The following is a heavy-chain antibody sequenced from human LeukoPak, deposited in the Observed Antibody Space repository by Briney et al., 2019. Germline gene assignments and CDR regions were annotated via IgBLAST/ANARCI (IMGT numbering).Heavy chain of an antibody. V-gene: IGHV3-23*01. CDR3: AKTEYDILTGRPYYYYGMDV. Sequence: GGSLRLSCAASGFTFSSYAMSWVRQAPGKWLEWVSVNSGSGGSTYYADSVKGRFTISRDNSKNTLYLQMNSLRAEDTAFYFRAKTEYDILTGRPYYYYGMDVWGKGTTVTVSS. CDR1: GFTFSSYA. D-gene: IGHD3-9*01. CDR2: NSGSGGST. J-gene: IGHJ6*04.